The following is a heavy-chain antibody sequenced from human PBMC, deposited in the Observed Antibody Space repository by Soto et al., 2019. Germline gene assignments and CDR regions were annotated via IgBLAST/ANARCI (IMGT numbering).Heavy chain of an antibody. CDR1: GCSISSGGYS. CDR3: ARGQVVAAQH. CDR2: IYHSGST. Sequence: SDTLSLTCALSGCSISSGGYSCSWIRQPPGKGLEWIGYIYHSGSTYYNPSLKSRVTISVDRSKNQFSLKLSSVTAADTAVYYCARGQVVAAQHWGQGTLVTVSS. J-gene: IGHJ4*02. D-gene: IGHD2-15*01. V-gene: IGHV4-30-2*01.